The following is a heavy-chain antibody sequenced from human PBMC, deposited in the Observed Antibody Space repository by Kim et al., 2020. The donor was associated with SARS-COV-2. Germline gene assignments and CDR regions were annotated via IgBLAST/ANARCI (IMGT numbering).Heavy chain of an antibody. CDR3: ARNLPVTSVTILWYFGL. V-gene: IGHV3-23*01. D-gene: IGHD2-2*01. J-gene: IGHJ2*01. CDR1: RFTFTSSA. Sequence: GGSLRLSCAASRFTFTSSAMPWIRQAPGKGLEWVSSIFGSGHGTYYPDSVRGRFIVSRDNSKNTIYLQMHNLRVDDTAIYYCARNLPVTSVTILWYFGLWARGT. CDR2: IFGSGHGT.